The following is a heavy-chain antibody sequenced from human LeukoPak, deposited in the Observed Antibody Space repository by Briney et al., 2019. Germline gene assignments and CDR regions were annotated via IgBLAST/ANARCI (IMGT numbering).Heavy chain of an antibody. CDR1: GFTVSSNY. J-gene: IGHJ4*02. D-gene: IGHD3-16*02. V-gene: IGHV3-66*01. Sequence: SGGSLRLSCAASGFTVSSNYMSWVRQAPGKGLEWVSVIYSGGSTYYADSVKGRFTISRDNSKNTLYLQMNSLRAEDTAVYYCARDRISGLRLGELSSGDYWGQGTLVTVSS. CDR3: ARDRISGLRLGELSSGDY. CDR2: IYSGGST.